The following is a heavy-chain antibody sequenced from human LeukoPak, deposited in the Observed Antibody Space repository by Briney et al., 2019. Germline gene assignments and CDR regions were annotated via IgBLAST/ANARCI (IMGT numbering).Heavy chain of an antibody. CDR3: ATSWILMVTGAFDI. J-gene: IGHJ3*02. CDR2: IYSSGTT. CDR1: GFTVSRNY. D-gene: IGHD5-18*01. Sequence: GGSLRLSCTASGFTVSRNYMTWVRQAPGKGLEWVSVIYSSGTTYYADSVKGRFTISRDNSKNTLYLQMNSLRAEDTAVYYCATSWILMVTGAFDIWGQGTMVTVSS. V-gene: IGHV3-53*01.